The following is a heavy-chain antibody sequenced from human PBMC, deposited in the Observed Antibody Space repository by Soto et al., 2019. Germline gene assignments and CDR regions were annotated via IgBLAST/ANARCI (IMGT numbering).Heavy chain of an antibody. CDR2: IIPIFGTA. D-gene: IGHD2-2*02. Sequence: SVKVSCKASGGTFSSYAISWVRPAPGQGLEWMGGIIPIFGTANYAQKFQGRVTITADESTSTAYMELSSLRSEDTAVYYCARVLGYCSSTSCYTAAFDIWGQGTIVTVS. CDR3: ARVLGYCSSTSCYTAAFDI. J-gene: IGHJ3*02. V-gene: IGHV1-69*13. CDR1: GGTFSSYA.